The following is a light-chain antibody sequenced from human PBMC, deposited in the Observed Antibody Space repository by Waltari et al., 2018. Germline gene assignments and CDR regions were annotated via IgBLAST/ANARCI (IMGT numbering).Light chain of an antibody. Sequence: DIVLTQSPVTLSLSPGARATLSCRASQSVSRTLAWYQQKPGQAPRLPIYDASTRATGIADRFSGSGSGTDFSLTISRLEPEDFAVYYCQKYGRLPATFGQGTKVEIK. CDR2: DAS. CDR3: QKYGRLPAT. CDR1: QSVSRT. J-gene: IGKJ1*01. V-gene: IGKV3-20*01.